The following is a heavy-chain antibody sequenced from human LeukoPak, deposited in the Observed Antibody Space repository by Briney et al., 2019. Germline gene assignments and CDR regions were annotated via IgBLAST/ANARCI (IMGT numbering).Heavy chain of an antibody. CDR1: GYTFNSFG. J-gene: IGHJ6*02. V-gene: IGHV1-18*01. D-gene: IGHD2-15*01. CDR3: ARDTVMMVGSYYYGKDV. Sequence: ASVKVSCKASGYTFNSFGISWVRQAPGQGREWMGWISAYNGNTHHPEKLQGRLTMTTDTPTSTAYMELRSLRSDDTAIYYCARDTVMMVGSYYYGKDVWGQGTTVTVSS. CDR2: ISAYNGNT.